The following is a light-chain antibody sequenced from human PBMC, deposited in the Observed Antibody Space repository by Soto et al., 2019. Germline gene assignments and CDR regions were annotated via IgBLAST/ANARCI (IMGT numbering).Light chain of an antibody. Sequence: DIQMTQAPSSLSASVGDRVTITCRASQTISTYLNWYQQNPGKAPKLLIYAASSLQSGVPSRFSGSGSGTDFTLTISRLQPEDFAPYYCQQSSNIPYPFGQGTQLEIK. V-gene: IGKV1-39*01. CDR3: QQSSNIPYP. CDR2: AAS. J-gene: IGKJ2*01. CDR1: QTISTY.